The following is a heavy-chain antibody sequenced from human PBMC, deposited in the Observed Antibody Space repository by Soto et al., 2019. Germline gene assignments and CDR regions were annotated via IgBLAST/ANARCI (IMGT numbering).Heavy chain of an antibody. CDR2: ILSKAGNYAT. CDR3: IRGGSPYYYDY. V-gene: IGHV3-73*01. Sequence: EVQLVASGGGLVQPGGSLKLSCAASGFIFSGSAVHWVRQASGKGLEWVGRILSKAGNYATAYPASMKGRFTISRDDSENTAFLQMNRLKTEDTAVYYCIRGGSPYYYDYWGQGTLVAVSS. CDR1: GFIFSGSA. J-gene: IGHJ4*02.